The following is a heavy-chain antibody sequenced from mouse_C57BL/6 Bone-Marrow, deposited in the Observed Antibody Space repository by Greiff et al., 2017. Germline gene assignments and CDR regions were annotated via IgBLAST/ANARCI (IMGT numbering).Heavy chain of an antibody. CDR2: IDPENGDT. CDR3: TAGYFYAMDY. J-gene: IGHJ4*01. Sequence: EVQLQESGAELVRPGASVKLSCTASGFNIKDDYMHWVKQRPEQGLEWIGWIDPENGDTEYASKFQGKATITADTSSNTAYLQLSSLTSEDTAVYYCTAGYFYAMDYWGRGTSVTVSS. CDR1: GFNIKDDY. D-gene: IGHD1-2*01. V-gene: IGHV14-4*01.